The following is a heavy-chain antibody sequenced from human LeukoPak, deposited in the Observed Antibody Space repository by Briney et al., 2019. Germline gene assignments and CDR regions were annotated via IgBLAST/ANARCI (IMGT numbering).Heavy chain of an antibody. J-gene: IGHJ4*02. CDR3: ARRSGYGDYQFDY. V-gene: IGHV1-69*01. CDR2: IIPIFGTA. CDR1: GGTFSSYA. Sequence: SVKVSCKASGGTFSSYAISWVRQAPGQGLEWMGVIIPIFGTANCAQKFQGRVTITADESTSTAYMELSSLRSEDTAVYYCARRSGYGDYQFDYWGQGTLVTVSS. D-gene: IGHD4-17*01.